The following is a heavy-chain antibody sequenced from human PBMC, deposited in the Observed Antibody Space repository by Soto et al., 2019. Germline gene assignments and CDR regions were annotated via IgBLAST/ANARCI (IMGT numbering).Heavy chain of an antibody. CDR3: AKDRNVVAVAARFDY. CDR1: GFTFSSYA. CDR2: IDGSEPTT. D-gene: IGHD2-21*02. Sequence: GGSLRLSCAASGFTFSSYAMNWVRQSPGKGLEWVSGIDGSEPTTYYADSVRGRFTISRDNSKNTLYLQMNSLRAEDTAVYYCAKDRNVVAVAARFDYWGQGTLVTVSS. V-gene: IGHV3-23*01. J-gene: IGHJ4*02.